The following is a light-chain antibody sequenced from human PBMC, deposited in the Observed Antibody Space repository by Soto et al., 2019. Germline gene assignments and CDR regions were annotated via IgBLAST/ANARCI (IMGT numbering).Light chain of an antibody. V-gene: IGKV3-15*01. CDR3: QQYNNWPRT. CDR2: GAS. Sequence: EIVLTQSPATLSVSPGERATLSCRASESVTSNLAWYQQKPGQSPRFLMYGASTRATGIPDRFSGSGSGTDFTLTISSLQSEDCAVYYCQQYNNWPRTFGEGTKVEVK. CDR1: ESVTSN. J-gene: IGKJ1*01.